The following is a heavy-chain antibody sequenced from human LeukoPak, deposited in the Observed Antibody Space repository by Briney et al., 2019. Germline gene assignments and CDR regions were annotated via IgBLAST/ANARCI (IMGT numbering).Heavy chain of an antibody. Sequence: ASVKVSCKASGYTFTSYGIRWVRQAPGQGLEWMGWISAYNGNTNYAQKLQGRVTMTTDTSTSTAYMELRSLRSDDTAVYYCARDWYYDSSGYSGYWGQGTLVTVSS. D-gene: IGHD3-22*01. CDR2: ISAYNGNT. CDR1: GYTFTSYG. V-gene: IGHV1-18*01. J-gene: IGHJ4*02. CDR3: ARDWYYDSSGYSGY.